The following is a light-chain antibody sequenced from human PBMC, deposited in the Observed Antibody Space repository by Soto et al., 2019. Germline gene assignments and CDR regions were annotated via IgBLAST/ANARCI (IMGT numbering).Light chain of an antibody. CDR1: SSHVGGYNY. CDR2: DVS. V-gene: IGLV2-14*01. CDR3: SSYTSSSTYV. Sequence: SVVSQPASVSGSPGRSITISCTGTSSHVGGYNYVSWYQQHPGKAPKLMIYDVSNRPSGVSNRFSGSKSGNTASLTISGLQAEDEADYYCSSYTSSSTYVFGTGTKVTVL. J-gene: IGLJ1*01.